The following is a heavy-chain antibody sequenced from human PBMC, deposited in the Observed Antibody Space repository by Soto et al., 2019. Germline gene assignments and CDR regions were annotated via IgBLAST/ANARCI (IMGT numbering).Heavy chain of an antibody. CDR3: ARPILTGYYARYYYGMDV. V-gene: IGHV4-39*02. J-gene: IGHJ6*02. CDR2: ICYSAST. CDR1: GCSISSRSYY. Sequence: PSDTLSLTSTVSGCSISSRSYYWRCISQPPGKELQWIGSICYSASTYYNPAVKSRITKAVDTSNNHFFLKLTSETAADTAVDYCARPILTGYYARYYYGMDVWGQGTTVTVSS. D-gene: IGHD3-9*01.